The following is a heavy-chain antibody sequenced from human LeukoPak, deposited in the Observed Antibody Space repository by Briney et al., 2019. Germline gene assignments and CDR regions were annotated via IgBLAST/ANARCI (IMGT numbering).Heavy chain of an antibody. Sequence: KPSETLSLTCAVYGGSFSGYYWSWIRQPPGKGLEWIGEINHSGSTNYNPSLKSRVTISVDTSKNQFSLKLSSVTAADTAVYCCARGRVAVAGTLVRGWFDPWGQGTLVTVSS. CDR2: INHSGST. CDR3: ARGRVAVAGTLVRGWFDP. J-gene: IGHJ5*02. D-gene: IGHD6-19*01. V-gene: IGHV4-34*01. CDR1: GGSFSGYY.